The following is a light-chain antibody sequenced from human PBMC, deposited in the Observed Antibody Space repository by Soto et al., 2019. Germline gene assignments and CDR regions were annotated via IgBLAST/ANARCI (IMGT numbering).Light chain of an antibody. CDR1: QSLLNSDGYNY. J-gene: IGKJ3*01. CDR2: FGS. V-gene: IGKV2-28*01. Sequence: DIVMTQSPLYLPVTPGEPASISCRSSQSLLNSDGYNYLDWYLQKPGHSPQLLIYFGSDRASGVXDXXSGRRSGTDFTLKISTVEAEDIGVHYCMQSLQSPQTFGPGTKVDIK. CDR3: MQSLQSPQT.